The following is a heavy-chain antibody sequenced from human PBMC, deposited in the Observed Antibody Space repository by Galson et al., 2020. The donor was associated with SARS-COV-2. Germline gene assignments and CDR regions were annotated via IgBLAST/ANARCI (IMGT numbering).Heavy chain of an antibody. CDR2: IYTGDSDT. Sequence: KIGESLKISCKGSGYSFSNYWIGWVRQMPGRGLEWMGIIYTGDSDTRYSPSFQGQVTISADKSISTAYLQWSSLKASDTAMYYCARQKLNYQDGSVSYSGGMDVWGQGTTVTVSS. J-gene: IGHJ6*02. CDR3: ARQKLNYQDGSVSYSGGMDV. CDR1: GYSFSNYW. V-gene: IGHV5-51*01. D-gene: IGHD3-22*01.